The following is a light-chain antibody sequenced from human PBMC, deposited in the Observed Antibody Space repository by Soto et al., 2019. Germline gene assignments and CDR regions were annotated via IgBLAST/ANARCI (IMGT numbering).Light chain of an antibody. V-gene: IGKV3-11*01. CDR2: DVS. CDR3: PQRSDRPWR. J-gene: IGKJ1*01. CDR1: ESVTNY. Sequence: TLAARSWSPGTRGSPSCRARESVTNYLAWYQQKPGQAPRLLVYDVSSRATGIPARFSGGGSGTDFTLTISNLEPEDCAVYWCPQRSDRPWRSGQGTSADI.